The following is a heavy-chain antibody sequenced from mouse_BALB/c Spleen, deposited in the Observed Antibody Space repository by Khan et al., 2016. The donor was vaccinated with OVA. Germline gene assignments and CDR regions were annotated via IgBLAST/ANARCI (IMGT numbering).Heavy chain of an antibody. D-gene: IGHD2-2*01. CDR1: GYTFTSYY. J-gene: IGHJ3*01. CDR2: FNPRNGGT. Sequence: QVQLKESGAELVKPGASVKLSCKASGYTFTSYYMYWVKQRPGQGLEWIGEFNPRNGGTNFNEKFKSKATLTVDKSSSTAYMQRSSLTSEDSAVYYCTRSGYGSFAYWGQGTLVTVSA. CDR3: TRSGYGSFAY. V-gene: IGHV1S81*02.